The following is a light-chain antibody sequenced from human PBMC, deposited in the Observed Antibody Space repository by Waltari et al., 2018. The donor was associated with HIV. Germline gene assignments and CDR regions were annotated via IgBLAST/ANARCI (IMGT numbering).Light chain of an antibody. CDR1: SGSVSSAYY. CDR2: NTA. J-gene: IGLJ3*02. V-gene: IGLV8-61*01. Sequence: QTVVTQEPSFSVSPGGTITLTCGLSSGSVSSAYYPSWYQQTTGQPRRTLFYNTAARSSGVPDRFSGSIVGNKAALTITGAQSGDESDYYCLLYMASGRVFGGGTRLTVL. CDR3: LLYMASGRV.